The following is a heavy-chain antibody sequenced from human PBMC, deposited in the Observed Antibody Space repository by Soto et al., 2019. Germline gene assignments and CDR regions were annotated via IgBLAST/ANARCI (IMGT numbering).Heavy chain of an antibody. CDR1: GGTFSSYT. J-gene: IGHJ4*02. CDR3: ARDGIQLWKGGPFDY. Sequence: QVQLVHSGAEVKKPGSSVKVSCKASGGTFSSYTISWVRQAPGQGLEWMGRIIPILGIANYAQKFQGRVTITADKSTSTAYMELSSLRSEDTAVYYCARDGIQLWKGGPFDYWGQGTLVTVSS. D-gene: IGHD5-18*01. CDR2: IIPILGIA. V-gene: IGHV1-69*04.